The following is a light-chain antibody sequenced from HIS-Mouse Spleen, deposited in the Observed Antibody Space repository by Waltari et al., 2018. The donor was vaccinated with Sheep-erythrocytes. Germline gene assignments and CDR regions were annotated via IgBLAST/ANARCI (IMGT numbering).Light chain of an antibody. CDR1: KLGDKY. CDR3: QAWDSSTAWV. J-gene: IGLJ3*02. CDR2: QDS. V-gene: IGLV3-1*01. Sequence: SYELTQPPSVSVSPGQTASITCSGDKLGDKYACWYQQQPGQSPVLVIYQDSKRPSGIPGRFSGSNSGNTATLTISGTQAMDEADYYCQAWDSSTAWVFGGGTKLTVL.